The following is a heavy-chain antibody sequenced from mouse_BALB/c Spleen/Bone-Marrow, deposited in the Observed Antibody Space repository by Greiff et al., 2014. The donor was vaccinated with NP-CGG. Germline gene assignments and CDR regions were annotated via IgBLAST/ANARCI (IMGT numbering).Heavy chain of an antibody. Sequence: VQLQQSGPELVKPGASMKISCKASGYSFTGYTMNWVKQSHGKNLEGMGLINPYNGGTNYNQKFKGKATLTLDKSSSTAYMELLSLTSEDSAVYYCARDYYGFSYGFAYWGQGTLVTVSA. CDR3: ARDYYGFSYGFAY. V-gene: IGHV1-18*01. D-gene: IGHD1-1*01. CDR1: GYSFTGYT. CDR2: INPYNGGT. J-gene: IGHJ3*01.